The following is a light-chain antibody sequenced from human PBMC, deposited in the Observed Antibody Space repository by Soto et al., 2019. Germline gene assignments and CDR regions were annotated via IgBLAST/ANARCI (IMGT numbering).Light chain of an antibody. V-gene: IGKV3-11*01. CDR3: QQRFNWPLT. CDR2: DAS. Sequence: VLTQSPATLPLSPGDRATLSCRASQNVGTYLAWYQQKPGQVPRLLIYDASNRATGIPARFSGSGSGTDCTLTISRLEYEDFAVYYCQQRFNWPLTFGGGTKVEIK. J-gene: IGKJ4*01. CDR1: QNVGTY.